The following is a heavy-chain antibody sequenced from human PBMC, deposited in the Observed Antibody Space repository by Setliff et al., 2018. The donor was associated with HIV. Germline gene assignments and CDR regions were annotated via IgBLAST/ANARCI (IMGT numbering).Heavy chain of an antibody. D-gene: IGHD3-10*01. CDR1: GASISTYY. CDR3: ARRSTVARGVDCFDL. CDR2: VDYSGSS. Sequence: SETLSLTCTVSGASISTYYWSWIRQPPGKGLEWIGHVDYSGSSTYNPSLNSRVTLSIDTSKSQFSLRLSSVTAADAALYYCARRSTVARGVDCFDLWGQGTQVTVSS. V-gene: IGHV4-59*08. J-gene: IGHJ4*02.